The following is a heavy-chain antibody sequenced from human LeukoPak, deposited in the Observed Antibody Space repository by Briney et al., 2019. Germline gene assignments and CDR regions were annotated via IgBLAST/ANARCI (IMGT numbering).Heavy chain of an antibody. J-gene: IGHJ4*02. CDR1: GFTFNTYA. CDR2: ISYDANNK. Sequence: PGGSLRLSCAASGFTFNTYAMHWVRQAPGKGLGWVAVISYDANNKYYANSVKGRFTISRDNSKDTFYLQMNSLGTEDTAVYYCARDRPPGGSCLDYWGQGTLVTVSS. CDR3: ARDRPPGGSCLDY. D-gene: IGHD2-15*01. V-gene: IGHV3-30-3*01.